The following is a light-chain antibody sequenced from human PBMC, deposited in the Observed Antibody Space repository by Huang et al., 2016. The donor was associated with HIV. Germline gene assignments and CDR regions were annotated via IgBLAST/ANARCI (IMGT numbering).Light chain of an antibody. Sequence: DIQMTQSPSTLSASVGDRVTITCRASQSISSWLAWYQQKPGKAPKVLIYKASSLESGVPARFSGSGSETEFTLTISSLQPDDFATYYGQQYKSYSPYTFGQGTKLEIK. CDR3: QQYKSYSPYT. J-gene: IGKJ2*01. CDR1: QSISSW. CDR2: KAS. V-gene: IGKV1-5*03.